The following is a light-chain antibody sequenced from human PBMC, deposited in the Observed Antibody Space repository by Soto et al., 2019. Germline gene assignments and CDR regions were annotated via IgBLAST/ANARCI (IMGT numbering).Light chain of an antibody. V-gene: IGLV2-14*03. CDR3: TSYTGSNIVV. CDR2: DVS. Sequence: QSALTQPASVSGSPGQSITISCTGTSSDVGGYNYVSWYQQRPGKAPKLMIYDVSDRPSGISNRFSGSKSGNTASLTISGLQAEDGADYYCTSYTGSNIVVFGGGTKLTVL. CDR1: SSDVGGYNY. J-gene: IGLJ2*01.